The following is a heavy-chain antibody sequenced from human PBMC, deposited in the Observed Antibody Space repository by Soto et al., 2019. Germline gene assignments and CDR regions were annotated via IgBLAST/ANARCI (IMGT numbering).Heavy chain of an antibody. CDR1: GFTFSSYG. CDR2: ISYDGSYK. CDR3: AKWKGGFDY. D-gene: IGHD1-1*01. V-gene: IGHV3-30*18. Sequence: QVQLVESGGGVVQPGRSLRLSCAASGFTFSSYGMHWVRQAPGRGLEWVEVISYDGSYKYYADSVKGRFTISRDNSKNTLYLQMNSMRAGDTAVYYCAKWKGGFDYWGQGALVTVSS. J-gene: IGHJ4*02.